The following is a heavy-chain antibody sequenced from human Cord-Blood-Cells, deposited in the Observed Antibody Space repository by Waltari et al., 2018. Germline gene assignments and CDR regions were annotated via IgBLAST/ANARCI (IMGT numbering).Heavy chain of an antibody. Sequence: QVQLQQWGAGLLKPSETLSLTCAVYCGSFSGYYWSWIRQPPGKGLEWIGEINHSGSTNYNPSLKSRVTISVDTSKNQFSLKLSSVTAADTAVYYCASFSRYSSSWYRWFDPWGQGTLVTVSS. D-gene: IGHD6-13*01. CDR2: INHSGST. J-gene: IGHJ5*02. V-gene: IGHV4-34*01. CDR3: ASFSRYSSSWYRWFDP. CDR1: CGSFSGYY.